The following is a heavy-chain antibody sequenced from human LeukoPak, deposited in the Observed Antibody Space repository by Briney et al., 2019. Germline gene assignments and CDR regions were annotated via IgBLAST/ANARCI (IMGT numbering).Heavy chain of an antibody. CDR2: IFYSGST. CDR3: ATGDAGGAFDI. CDR1: GGSISSGDYY. D-gene: IGHD2-21*01. J-gene: IGHJ3*02. Sequence: PSETLSLTCTVSGGSISSGDYYWSWIRQHPGKGLEWIGYIFYSGSTYYNPSLKSRLTISVDTSKNQFSLKLSSVTAADTAVYYCATGDAGGAFDIWGQGTMVTVSS. V-gene: IGHV4-31*03.